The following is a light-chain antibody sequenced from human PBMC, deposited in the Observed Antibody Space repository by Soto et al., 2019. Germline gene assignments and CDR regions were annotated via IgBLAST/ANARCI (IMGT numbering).Light chain of an antibody. CDR3: QQYDDWPFT. Sequence: EIVMTQSPATLSVSPGERATLSCRASQSVSSNLAWYQQKPGQAPRLLISSASIRATGIPASFSGSGSGTEFTLTISSLQSEDFAIYYCQQYDDWPFTFGQGTKLEI. V-gene: IGKV3D-15*01. J-gene: IGKJ2*01. CDR1: QSVSSN. CDR2: SAS.